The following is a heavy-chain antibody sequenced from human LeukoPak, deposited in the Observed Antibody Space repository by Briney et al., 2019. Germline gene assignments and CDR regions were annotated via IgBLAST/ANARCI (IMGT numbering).Heavy chain of an antibody. CDR3: ARSAVGSSWYYFDC. Sequence: PSETLSLTCTVSGGSVSSGSYYWNWIRQPPGKGLEWIGYINYSGSTKYNPSLKSRVTISVDTSKNQFSLKLSSVTAADTAVYYCARSAVGSSWYYFDCWGQGTLVTVSS. CDR1: GGSVSSGSYY. V-gene: IGHV4-61*01. D-gene: IGHD6-13*01. CDR2: INYSGST. J-gene: IGHJ4*02.